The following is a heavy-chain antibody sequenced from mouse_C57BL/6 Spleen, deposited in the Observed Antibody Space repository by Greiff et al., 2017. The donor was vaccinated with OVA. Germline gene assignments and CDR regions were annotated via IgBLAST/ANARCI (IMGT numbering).Heavy chain of an antibody. CDR1: GYTFTDYY. V-gene: IGHV1-76*01. J-gene: IGHJ4*01. CDR3: ARWGGNYYAMDY. CDR2: IYPGSGNT. D-gene: IGHD2-1*01. Sequence: VKLQESGAELVRPGASVKLSCKASGYTFTDYYINWVKQRPGQGLEWIARIYPGSGNTYYNEKFKGKATLTAEKSSSTAYMQLSSLTSEDSAVYFCARWGGNYYAMDYWGQGTSVTVSS.